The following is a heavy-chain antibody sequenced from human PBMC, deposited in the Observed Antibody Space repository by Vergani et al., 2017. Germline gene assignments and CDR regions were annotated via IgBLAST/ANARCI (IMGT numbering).Heavy chain of an antibody. D-gene: IGHD1-14*01. J-gene: IGHJ4*02. CDR1: GFTFGDYA. CDR3: TTPEHAAVPTDY. CDR2: IRSKAYGGTT. V-gene: IGHV3-49*04. Sequence: EVQLVESGGGLVQPGRSLRLSCTASGFTFGDYAMSWVRQAPGKGLEWVGFIRSKAYGGTTEYAASVKGRFTISRDDSKSIAYLQMNSLKTEDTAVYYCTTPEHAAVPTDYWGQGTLVTVSS.